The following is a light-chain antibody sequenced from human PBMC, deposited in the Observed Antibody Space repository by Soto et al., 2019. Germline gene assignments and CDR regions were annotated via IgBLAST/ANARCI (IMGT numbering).Light chain of an antibody. V-gene: IGLV2-14*03. J-gene: IGLJ1*01. CDR3: FSSSTKISRHV. CDR1: SSDFGTYNY. CDR2: DVR. Sequence: SVLTQPASVSGSPGQSITISCTGTSSDFGTYNYVSWYQQYPDKAPKLIIYDVRNRPSEVSDRFSGSKSGDTASLIISGLQVEDEADHYCFSSSTKISRHVLGTGTKVTVL.